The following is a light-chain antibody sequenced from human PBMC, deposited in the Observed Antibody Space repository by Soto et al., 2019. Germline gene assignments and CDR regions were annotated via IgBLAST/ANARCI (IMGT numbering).Light chain of an antibody. V-gene: IGLV1-44*01. CDR3: SAWDASLHGYV. CDR1: SSNIGSKT. J-gene: IGLJ1*01. CDR2: SNY. Sequence: QSVLTQPPSASGTPGQRLTISCSGRSSNIGSKTVNWYQQLPGTAPKLLIYSNYQRPSGVPDRFSGSKSGTSASLAISGLQSEDEADDYCSAWDASLHGYVFGTGTKLTVL.